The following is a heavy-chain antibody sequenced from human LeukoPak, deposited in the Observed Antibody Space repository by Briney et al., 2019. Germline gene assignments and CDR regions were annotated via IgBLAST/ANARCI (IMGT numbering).Heavy chain of an antibody. J-gene: IGHJ4*02. Sequence: GESLKISCKGSGYSFTTYWIGWVRQLPGKGLEWMGIIYPGDSDTRYSPSFQGQVTISADKSISTAYLQWSSLKASDTAMYYCARQPSIAARPEIDYWGQGTLVTVSS. V-gene: IGHV5-51*01. CDR3: ARQPSIAARPEIDY. CDR1: GYSFTTYW. CDR2: IYPGDSDT. D-gene: IGHD6-6*01.